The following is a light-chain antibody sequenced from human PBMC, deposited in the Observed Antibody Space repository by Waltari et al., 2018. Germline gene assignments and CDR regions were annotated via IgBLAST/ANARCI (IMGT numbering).Light chain of an antibody. V-gene: IGKV3-11*01. CDR1: QSVGTY. CDR3: QQRRSWPLT. Sequence: EIVLTQSPAILSFSPGDRATLSCRASQSVGTYLAWYQLRPGQSPRLLIYDASYRATGIPARFSGSGSETDFTLTISSLQPEDFAVYYCQQRRSWPLTFGGGTRVQI. CDR2: DAS. J-gene: IGKJ4*01.